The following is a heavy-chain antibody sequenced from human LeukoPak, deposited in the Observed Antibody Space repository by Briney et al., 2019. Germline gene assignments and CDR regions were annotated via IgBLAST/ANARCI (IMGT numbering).Heavy chain of an antibody. CDR2: ISSSSSYI. CDR3: ARGLGASSSWYVAWDYYYMDV. J-gene: IGHJ6*03. CDR1: DFTFSSYN. V-gene: IGHV3-21*04. D-gene: IGHD6-13*01. Sequence: PGGSLRLSCAASDFTFSSYNMNWVRQAPGKGLEWVSFISSSSSYIYYADSVKGRFTISRDNAKNSLYLQMNSLRAEDTAVYYCARGLGASSSWYVAWDYYYMDVWGKGTTVTVSS.